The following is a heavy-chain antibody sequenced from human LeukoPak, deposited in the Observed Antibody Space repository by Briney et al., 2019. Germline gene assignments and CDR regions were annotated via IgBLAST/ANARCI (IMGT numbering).Heavy chain of an antibody. CDR3: AKGGVVHAFDI. CDR2: ISTSSSYI. J-gene: IGHJ3*02. D-gene: IGHD2-15*01. CDR1: GFTFSSYS. Sequence: GGSLRLSCTASGFTFSSYSMNWVRQAPGKGLEWVSSISTSSSYIYYADSVKGRFTISRDNARNSLYLQMNSLRAEDTAVYYCAKGGVVHAFDIWGQGTMVTVSS. V-gene: IGHV3-21*04.